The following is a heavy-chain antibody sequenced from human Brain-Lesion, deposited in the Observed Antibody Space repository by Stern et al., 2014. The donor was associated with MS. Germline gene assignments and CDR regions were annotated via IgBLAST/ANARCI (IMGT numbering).Heavy chain of an antibody. D-gene: IGHD3-3*01. V-gene: IGHV1-2*02. CDR1: GYIFTGYY. CDR2: INPNTGGT. Sequence: VQLVESGAEVKKPGASVKVSCKTSGYIFTGYYIHWVRQAPGQGLVWMAWINPNTGGTQHAQQFQARVTMSMDTSLSTTFGELSSLTSDDTAVYYCARDQRGITIFGVVTDYYYLGMDVWGQGTTVTVSS. CDR3: ARDQRGITIFGVVTDYYYLGMDV. J-gene: IGHJ6*02.